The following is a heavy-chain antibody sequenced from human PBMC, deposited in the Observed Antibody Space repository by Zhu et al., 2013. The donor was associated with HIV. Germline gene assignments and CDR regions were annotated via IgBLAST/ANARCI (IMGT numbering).Heavy chain of an antibody. V-gene: IGHV1-69*02. CDR1: GGTFSSYT. D-gene: IGHD5-18*01. CDR2: IIPILGIA. J-gene: IGHJ4*02. Sequence: QVQLVQSGAEVKKPGSSVKVSCKASGGTFSSYTISWVRQAPGQGLEWMGRIIPILGIANYAQKFQGRVTITADKSTSTAYMELSSLRSEDTAVYYCARHTAMVTTLDYWGQGTLVTVSS. CDR3: ARHTAMVTTLDY.